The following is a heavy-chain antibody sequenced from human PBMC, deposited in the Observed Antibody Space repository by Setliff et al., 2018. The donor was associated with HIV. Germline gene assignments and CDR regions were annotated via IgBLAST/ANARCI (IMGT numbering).Heavy chain of an antibody. CDR2: TIPYFRTI. CDR1: GDSFSTYS. Sequence: SVKVSCKASGDSFSTYSMNWVRQAPGQGLEWMGGTIPYFRTINYAQQFQGRITITADISTRTVYMELRSLRSDDTAVYYCVRDKTGDLWYFDSWGQGTLVTSPQ. D-gene: IGHD1-1*01. CDR3: VRDKTGDLWYFDS. J-gene: IGHJ4*02. V-gene: IGHV1-69*06.